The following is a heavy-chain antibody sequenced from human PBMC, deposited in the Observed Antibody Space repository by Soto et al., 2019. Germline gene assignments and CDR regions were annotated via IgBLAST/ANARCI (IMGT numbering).Heavy chain of an antibody. J-gene: IGHJ6*02. V-gene: IGHV4-34*01. CDR2: IYYSGST. CDR3: ARPGGVRGVPYYYYGMDV. Sequence: SETLSLTCAVYGGSFSGYYWSWIRQPPGKGLEWIGSIYYSGSTYYNPSLKSRVTISVDTSKNQFSLKLSSVTAADTAVYYCARPGGVRGVPYYYYGMDVWGQGTTVTVSS. CDR1: GGSFSGYY. D-gene: IGHD3-10*01.